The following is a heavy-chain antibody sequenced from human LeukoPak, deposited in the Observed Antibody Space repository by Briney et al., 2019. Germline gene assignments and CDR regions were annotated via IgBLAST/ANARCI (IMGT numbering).Heavy chain of an antibody. V-gene: IGHV1-69*13. J-gene: IGHJ6*03. CDR2: IIPIFGTA. Sequence: GASVKVSCKASGGTFSSYAISWVRQAPGQGLEWMGGIIPIFGTANYAQKFQGRVTITADESTSTAYMELSSLRSEDTAVYYCARRRITIFGVGYYLGYMDVWGKGTTVTVSS. D-gene: IGHD3-3*01. CDR1: GGTFSSYA. CDR3: ARRRITIFGVGYYLGYMDV.